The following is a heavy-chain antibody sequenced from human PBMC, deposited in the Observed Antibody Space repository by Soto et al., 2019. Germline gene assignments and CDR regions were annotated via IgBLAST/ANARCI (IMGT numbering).Heavy chain of an antibody. J-gene: IGHJ5*02. Sequence: SETLSLTCTVSGGSISSSSYYWGWIRQPPGKGLEWIGSIYYSGSTYYNPSLKSRVTISVDTSKNQFSLKLSSVTAADTAVYYCARHVRYCSGGSCLSWFDPWGQGTLVTVSS. V-gene: IGHV4-39*01. D-gene: IGHD2-15*01. CDR1: GGSISSSSYY. CDR3: ARHVRYCSGGSCLSWFDP. CDR2: IYYSGST.